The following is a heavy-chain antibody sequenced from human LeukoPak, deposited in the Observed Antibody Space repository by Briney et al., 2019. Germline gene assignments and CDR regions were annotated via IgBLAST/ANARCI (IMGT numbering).Heavy chain of an antibody. V-gene: IGHV3-74*01. CDR1: GFTFSRYW. J-gene: IGHJ4*02. D-gene: IGHD6-13*01. Sequence: GGSLRLSCAASGFTFSRYWMHWVRQAPGKGLVWVSHIKSDGSSTSYADSVKGRFTISRDNAKNTLYLQMSSLRAEDTAVYYCATGFITIAGIDYWGQGTLVTVSS. CDR3: ATGFITIAGIDY. CDR2: IKSDGSST.